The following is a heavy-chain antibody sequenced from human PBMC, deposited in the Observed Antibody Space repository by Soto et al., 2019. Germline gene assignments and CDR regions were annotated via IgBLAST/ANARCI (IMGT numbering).Heavy chain of an antibody. V-gene: IGHV1-69*08. CDR2: IIPNLGIT. CDR3: ARDKGYCSGASCPDFDY. J-gene: IGHJ4*02. Sequence: QVQLVQSGAEVKKPGSSVKVSCKASGGTRSSYTFSWVRQAPGQGLEWMGRIIPNLGITNYAQKFQGRITIIVDKSTSTAYMELSSLRSEDTAVYYCARDKGYCSGASCPDFDYWGQGTLVTVSS. D-gene: IGHD2-15*01. CDR1: GGTRSSYT.